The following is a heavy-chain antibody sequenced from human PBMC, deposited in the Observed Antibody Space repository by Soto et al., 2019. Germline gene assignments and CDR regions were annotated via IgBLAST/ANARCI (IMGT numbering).Heavy chain of an antibody. CDR2: IYYSGST. V-gene: IGHV4-39*01. CDR1: GGSISSSSYY. CDR3: ARHVLPDYDILTGYLDY. D-gene: IGHD3-9*01. Sequence: SETLSLTCTVSGGSISSSSYYWGWIRQPPGKGLEWIGSIYYSGSTYYNPSLKSRVTISVDTSKNQFSLKLSSVTAADTAVYYCARHVLPDYDILTGYLDYWGQGTLVTVSS. J-gene: IGHJ4*02.